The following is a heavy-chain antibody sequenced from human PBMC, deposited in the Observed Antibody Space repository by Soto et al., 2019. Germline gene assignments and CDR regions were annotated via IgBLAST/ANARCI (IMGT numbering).Heavy chain of an antibody. CDR1: GFTFSNYG. D-gene: IGHD5-12*01. J-gene: IGHJ4*02. V-gene: IGHV3-30*03. CDR2: ISFDGSNK. CDR3: ATTFYSGPD. Sequence: GWSLRLSCAASGFTFSNYGMHLVRQAPGKGLEWVAVISFDGSNKYYADSVKGRFTISRDNYKNTLYLQMHSLRAEDTAVYYCATTFYSGPDWGQGTLVTVSS.